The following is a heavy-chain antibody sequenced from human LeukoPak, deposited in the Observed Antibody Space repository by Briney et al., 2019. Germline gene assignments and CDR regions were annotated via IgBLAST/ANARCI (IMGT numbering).Heavy chain of an antibody. Sequence: PSETLSLTCTVSGYSISSGYYWGWIRQPPGKGLEWIGCIHYSGSTNYSPSLKGRVTISVDTSKRQFSLNLTSVTAADTAVYYCARDLGYYDPRYGMDVWGQGTTVTVSS. CDR3: ARDLGYYDPRYGMDV. CDR1: GYSISSGYY. CDR2: IHYSGST. V-gene: IGHV4-38-2*02. D-gene: IGHD3-22*01. J-gene: IGHJ6*02.